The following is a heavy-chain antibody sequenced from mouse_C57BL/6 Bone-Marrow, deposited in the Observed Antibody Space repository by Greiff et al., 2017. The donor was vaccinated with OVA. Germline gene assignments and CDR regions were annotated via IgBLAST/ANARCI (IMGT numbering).Heavy chain of an antibody. CDR3: ARREDFDY. J-gene: IGHJ2*01. CDR1: GYTFTDYY. CDR2: INPNNGGT. V-gene: IGHV1-26*01. Sequence: VQLQQSGPELVKPGASVKISCKASGYTFTDYYMNWVKQSHGKSLEWIGDINPNNGGTSYNQKFKGKATLTVDKSSSTAYMELRSLTSEDSAVYYCARREDFDYWGQGTTLTVSS.